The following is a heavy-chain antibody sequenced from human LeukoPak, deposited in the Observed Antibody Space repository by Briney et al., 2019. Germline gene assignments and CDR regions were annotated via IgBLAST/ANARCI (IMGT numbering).Heavy chain of an antibody. Sequence: PSQTLSLTCAVSGGSISSGGYSWRWIRQPPGKGLEWIGYIYHSGSTYYNPSLKSRVTISVDRSKNQFSLKLSSVTAADTAVYYCAVVVITIGAFDYWGQGNLVTVSS. CDR1: GGSISSGGYS. CDR3: AVVVITIGAFDY. D-gene: IGHD3-22*01. J-gene: IGHJ4*02. CDR2: IYHSGST. V-gene: IGHV4-30-2*01.